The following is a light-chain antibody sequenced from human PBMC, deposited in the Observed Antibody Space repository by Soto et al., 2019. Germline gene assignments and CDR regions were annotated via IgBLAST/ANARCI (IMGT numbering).Light chain of an antibody. Sequence: QSVLTQPASVSGSPGQSITISCTGTSSDVGSYNLVSWYQQHPGKAPKLMIYAVTNRPSGVSNRFSGSKSGNTASLTISGLQAEDEADYYCSSYTSSSTRVLFGGGTKLTVL. J-gene: IGLJ2*01. CDR2: AVT. V-gene: IGLV2-14*02. CDR1: SSDVGSYNL. CDR3: SSYTSSSTRVL.